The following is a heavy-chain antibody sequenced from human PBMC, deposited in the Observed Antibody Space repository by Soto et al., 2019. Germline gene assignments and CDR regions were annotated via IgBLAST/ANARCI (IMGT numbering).Heavy chain of an antibody. CDR3: ARNILGGTTDY. D-gene: IGHD1-7*01. CDR2: NNAGKGDT. CDR1: GYTFTNHA. J-gene: IGHJ4*02. Sequence: QVQLVQSGAEEKKPGASVKVSCKASGYTFTNHAIHWVRQAPGQGLEWMGWNNAGKGDTKYSQRFQGRDTITRHTSASTAYMELGSLRSEDTAVYYCARNILGGTTDYWGPGTLVTVSS. V-gene: IGHV1-3*05.